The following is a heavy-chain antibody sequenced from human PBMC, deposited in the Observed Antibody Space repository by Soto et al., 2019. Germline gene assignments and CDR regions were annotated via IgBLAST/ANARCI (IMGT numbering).Heavy chain of an antibody. CDR2: ISSSSSTI. J-gene: IGHJ5*02. CDR1: GFTFSTYA. D-gene: IGHD3-3*01. Sequence: GGSLRLSCAASGFTFSTYAMSWVRQGPGKGLEWVSYISSSSSTIYYADSVKGRFTISRDNAKNSLYLQMNSLRDEDTAVYYCAKLVGGVKAIGAPGDWLDPWGQGTLVTVSS. CDR3: AKLVGGVKAIGAPGDWLDP. V-gene: IGHV3-48*02.